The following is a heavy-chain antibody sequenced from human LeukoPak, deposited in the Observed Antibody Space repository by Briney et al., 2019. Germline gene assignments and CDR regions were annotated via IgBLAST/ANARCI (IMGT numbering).Heavy chain of an antibody. CDR2: VSNYNGRT. D-gene: IGHD3-10*01. J-gene: IGHJ4*02. Sequence: GASVEVPCKTSGYTFISYGISWVRQAPGQGLEWMGWVSNYNGRTHYAQKLQGRVTMTTDPSTSTAYMELRSLSSDDTAIYYCARDFYESGSGSNYDVFDYWGQGTLVTVSS. V-gene: IGHV1-18*01. CDR3: ARDFYESGSGSNYDVFDY. CDR1: GYTFISYG.